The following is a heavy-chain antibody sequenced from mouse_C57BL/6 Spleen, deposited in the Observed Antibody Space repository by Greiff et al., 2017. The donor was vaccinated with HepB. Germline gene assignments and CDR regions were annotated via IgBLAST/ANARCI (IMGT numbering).Heavy chain of an antibody. V-gene: IGHV5-17*01. CDR1: GFTFSDYG. CDR3: AGPLRSWFAY. CDR2: ISSGSSTI. D-gene: IGHD1-1*01. Sequence: EVQLVESGGGLVKPGGSLKLSCAASGFTFSDYGMHWVRQAPEKGLEWVAYISSGSSTIYYADTVKGRFTISRDYAKNTLFLQMTSLRSEDTAMYYEAGPLRSWFAYWGQGTLVTVSA. J-gene: IGHJ3*01.